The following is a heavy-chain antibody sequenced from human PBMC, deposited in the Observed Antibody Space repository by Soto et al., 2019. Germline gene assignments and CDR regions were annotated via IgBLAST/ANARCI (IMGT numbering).Heavy chain of an antibody. CDR2: TWYDGNNK. D-gene: IGHD5-12*01. CDR3: ARDRSGYDQTPDY. Sequence: QVQLVESGGGVVQPGRSLRLTCAASGYTFRSYGMHWVRQAPGKGLEWVAVTWYDGNNKNYADSVEGRFTISRDNSQNTLYLQMNSLRAEETAVYYCARDRSGYDQTPDYWGQGTLVTVSS. J-gene: IGHJ4*02. V-gene: IGHV3-33*01. CDR1: GYTFRSYG.